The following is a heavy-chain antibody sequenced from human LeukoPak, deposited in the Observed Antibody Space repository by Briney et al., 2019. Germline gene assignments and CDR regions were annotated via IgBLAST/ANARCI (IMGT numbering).Heavy chain of an antibody. Sequence: GGSLRLSCAASGFTFSSYNMNWVRQAPGKGLEWVSSITSSSTYIYYADSVKGRFTISRDNSKNTLYLQMNSLRAEDTAVYYCAKAGDYDILTGSNYYYYYMDVWGKGTTVTISS. J-gene: IGHJ6*03. CDR3: AKAGDYDILTGSNYYYYYMDV. D-gene: IGHD3-9*01. CDR2: ITSSSTYI. CDR1: GFTFSSYN. V-gene: IGHV3-21*04.